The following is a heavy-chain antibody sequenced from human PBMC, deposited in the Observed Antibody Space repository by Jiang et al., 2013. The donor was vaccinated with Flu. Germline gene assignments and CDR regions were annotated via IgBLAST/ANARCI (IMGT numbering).Heavy chain of an antibody. CDR2: INPTSGST. D-gene: IGHD3/OR15-3a*01. CDR3: ARGESFGRSFDY. CDR1: GYIFTNYY. J-gene: IGHJ4*02. Sequence: GAEVKKPGASVKVSCKASGYIFTNYYLHWVRQAPGRGLEWMGMINPTSGSTDYPQKFQGRVTMTRDTSTSTVYMELRSLKSEDTVVYYCARGESFGRSFDYWGQGTLVTVSS. V-gene: IGHV1-46*01.